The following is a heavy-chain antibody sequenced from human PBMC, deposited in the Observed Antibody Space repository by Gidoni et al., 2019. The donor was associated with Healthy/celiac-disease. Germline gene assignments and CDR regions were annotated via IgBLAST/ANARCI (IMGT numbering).Heavy chain of an antibody. CDR3: ARSDVDTAMETDYYYYMDV. J-gene: IGHJ6*03. CDR1: GFTFRDYY. CDR2: IISSSSYS. Sequence: QVQLVESGGGLVKPGGSLRLSCEASGFTFRDYYMRWIRQAPGKGLEWVSYIISSSSYSNYADSVKGRFTISRDNAKNSLYLQMNSLRAEDTAVYYCARSDVDTAMETDYYYYMDVWGKGTTVTVSS. V-gene: IGHV3-11*06. D-gene: IGHD5-18*01.